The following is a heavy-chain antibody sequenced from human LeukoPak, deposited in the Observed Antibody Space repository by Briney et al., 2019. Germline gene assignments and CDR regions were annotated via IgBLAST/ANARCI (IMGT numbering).Heavy chain of an antibody. V-gene: IGHV1-46*01. CDR2: INPSGGST. D-gene: IGHD6-13*01. CDR1: GYTFTSYY. J-gene: IGHJ4*02. Sequence: GASVKFSCKASGYTFTSYYMHWVRQAPGQGLEWMGIINPSGGSTSYAQRFQGRVTMTRDMSTSTVYMELSSLRSEDTAVYYCARDREDSSSWSVFDYRGQGTLVTVSS. CDR3: ARDREDSSSWSVFDY.